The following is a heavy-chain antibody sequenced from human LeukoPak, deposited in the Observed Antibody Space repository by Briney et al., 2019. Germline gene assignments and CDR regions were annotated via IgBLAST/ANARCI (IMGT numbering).Heavy chain of an antibody. CDR3: ARVGYGDYYFDY. CDR2: IYTSGST. V-gene: IGHV4-4*07. CDR1: DGSISGYY. D-gene: IGHD4-17*01. J-gene: IGHJ4*02. Sequence: SSATLSLTCTVSDGSISGYYWSWIRQPAGKGLEWIGRIYTSGSTNYNPSLKSRVTMSVDTSKNQFSLKLSSVTAADTAMYYCARVGYGDYYFDYWGQGTLVTVSS.